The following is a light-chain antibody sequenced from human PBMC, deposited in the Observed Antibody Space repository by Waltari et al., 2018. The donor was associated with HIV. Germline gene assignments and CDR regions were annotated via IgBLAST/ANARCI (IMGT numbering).Light chain of an antibody. J-gene: IGLJ2*01. CDR1: RSKLGTNS. Sequence: QSVLPQPPSASGTPGQRVTISCSGRRSKLGTNSIYWDQQLTRTDPQLLIYRNNQRPSWVPDRFSGSKSGTSVFLAISGLRSEDEADYYCAAWDENLSGRVVFGGGTKLTVL. CDR2: RNN. V-gene: IGLV1-47*01. CDR3: AAWDENLSGRVV.